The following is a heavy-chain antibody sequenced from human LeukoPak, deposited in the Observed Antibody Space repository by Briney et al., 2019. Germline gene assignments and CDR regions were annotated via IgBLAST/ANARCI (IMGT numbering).Heavy chain of an antibody. CDR2: ISGSGGST. J-gene: IGHJ4*02. D-gene: IGHD6-13*01. CDR1: GFTFSSYA. CDR3: AKGVAAYNIPGKYYFDY. V-gene: IGHV3-23*01. Sequence: GGSLRLSCAASGFTFSSYAMSWVRQAPGKGLEWVSAISGSGGSTYYADSVKGRFTISRDNSKNTLYLQMNSLRAEDTAVYYCAKGVAAYNIPGKYYFDYWGQGTLVSVSS.